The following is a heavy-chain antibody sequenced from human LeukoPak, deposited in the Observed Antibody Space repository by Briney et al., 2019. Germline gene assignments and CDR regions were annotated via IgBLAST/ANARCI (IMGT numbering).Heavy chain of an antibody. CDR2: IRSDGSDK. D-gene: IGHD4-17*01. J-gene: IGHJ4*02. CDR3: ARSYGDATFDY. V-gene: IGHV3-33*01. CDR1: GFPFSSYV. Sequence: GGSLRLSCAASGFPFSSYVMHWVRQAPGKGLEWVAIIRSDGSDKYYADSVKGRFTISRDNSKSTLYLQLSSLRAEGTAVYYCARSYGDATFDYWGQGTLVTVSS.